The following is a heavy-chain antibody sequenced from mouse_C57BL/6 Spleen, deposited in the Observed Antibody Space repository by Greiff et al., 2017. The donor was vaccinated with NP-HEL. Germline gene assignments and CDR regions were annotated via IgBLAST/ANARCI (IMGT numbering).Heavy chain of an antibody. D-gene: IGHD2-4*01. CDR2: ISYDGSN. V-gene: IGHV3-6*01. CDR1: GYSITSGYY. Sequence: EVHLVESGPGLVKPSQSLSLTCSVTGYSITSGYYWNWIRQFPGNKLEWMGYISYDGSNNYNPSLKNRISITRDTSKNQFFLKLNSVTTEDTATYYCAREGLRRGSFDYWGQGTTLTVSS. J-gene: IGHJ2*01. CDR3: AREGLRRGSFDY.